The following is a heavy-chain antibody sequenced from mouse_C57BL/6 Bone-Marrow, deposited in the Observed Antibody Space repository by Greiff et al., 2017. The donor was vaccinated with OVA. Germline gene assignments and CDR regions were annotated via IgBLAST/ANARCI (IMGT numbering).Heavy chain of an antibody. CDR1: GYTFTDYE. J-gene: IGHJ2*01. CDR2: IDPETGGT. V-gene: IGHV1-15*01. D-gene: IGHD2-3*01. CDR3: TTSNGYYERGYFDY. Sequence: VKLMESGAELVRPGASVTLSCKASGYTFTDYEMHWVKQTPVHGLEWIGAIDPETGGTAYNQKFKGKAILTADKSSSTAYMELRSLTSEDSAVYYCTTSNGYYERGYFDYWGQGTTLTVSS.